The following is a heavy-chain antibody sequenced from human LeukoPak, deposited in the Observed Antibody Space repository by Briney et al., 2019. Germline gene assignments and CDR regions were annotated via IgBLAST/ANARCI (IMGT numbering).Heavy chain of an antibody. J-gene: IGHJ4*02. Sequence: ASVKVSCKASGGTFSSYAISWVRQAPGQGLEWMGGTIPIFGTAHYAQKFQGRVTITADESTSTAYMELSSLKSEDTAVYYCAREHPYYYDSTGTALTAEIKYYFDYWGQGTLVTVSS. CDR1: GGTFSSYA. V-gene: IGHV1-69*13. CDR2: TIPIFGTA. CDR3: AREHPYYYDSTGTALTAEIKYYFDY. D-gene: IGHD3-22*01.